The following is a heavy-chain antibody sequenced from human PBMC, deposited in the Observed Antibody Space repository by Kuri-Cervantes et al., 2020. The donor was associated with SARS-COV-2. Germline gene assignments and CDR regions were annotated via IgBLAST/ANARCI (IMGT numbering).Heavy chain of an antibody. V-gene: IGHV3-74*01. J-gene: IGHJ3*02. D-gene: IGHD3-22*01. Sequence: ETLSLTCAASGFTFSSYWMHWVRQAPGKGLVWVSRINSDGSSTYYADSVKGRFTISRDNSKNTLYLQMNSLRAEDTAVYYCANGGSGYYLHDAFDIWGQGTMVTVSS. CDR2: INSDGSST. CDR3: ANGGSGYYLHDAFDI. CDR1: GFTFSSYW.